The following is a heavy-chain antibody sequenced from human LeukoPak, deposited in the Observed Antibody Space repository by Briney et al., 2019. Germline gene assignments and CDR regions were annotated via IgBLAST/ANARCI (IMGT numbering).Heavy chain of an antibody. CDR2: SRGKTYGGTT. D-gene: IGHD6-19*01. CDR3: TRGRQWLVYYYFDY. Sequence: GGSLRLSCTASGFTFGDYTMSWVRQAPGKGLEWVGFSRGKTYGGTTEYAASVKGRFTISRDDSKSIAYLQMNSLDTEDTAVYYCTRGRQWLVYYYFDYWGRGTLVTVSS. V-gene: IGHV3-49*04. CDR1: GFTFGDYT. J-gene: IGHJ4*02.